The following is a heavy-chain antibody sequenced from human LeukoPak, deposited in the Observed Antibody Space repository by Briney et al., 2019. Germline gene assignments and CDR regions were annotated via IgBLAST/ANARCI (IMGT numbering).Heavy chain of an antibody. CDR3: AKEGEWFGTQYFDY. D-gene: IGHD3-10*01. CDR1: GITFSSYG. J-gene: IGHJ4*02. Sequence: GGSLRLSCAASGITFSSYGMSWVRQAPGKGLEWVSAISTTGGSTYYADSVKGRFTISRDNSKNTLYLQMNSLRAEDTAVYYCAKEGEWFGTQYFDYWGQGTLVTVSS. CDR2: ISTTGGST. V-gene: IGHV3-23*01.